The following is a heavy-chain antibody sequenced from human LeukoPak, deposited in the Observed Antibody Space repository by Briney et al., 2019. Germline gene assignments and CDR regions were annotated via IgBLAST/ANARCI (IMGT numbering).Heavy chain of an antibody. J-gene: IGHJ4*02. CDR3: ARGFTMVRGVTDY. CDR2: ISGSGGST. V-gene: IGHV3-23*01. CDR1: GFTFSSYG. D-gene: IGHD3-10*01. Sequence: GGSLRLSCAASGFTFSSYGMSWVRQAPGKGLEWVSAISGSGGSTYYADSVKGRFTISRDNSKNTLYLQMNSLRAEDTAVYYCARGFTMVRGVTDYWGQGTLVTVSS.